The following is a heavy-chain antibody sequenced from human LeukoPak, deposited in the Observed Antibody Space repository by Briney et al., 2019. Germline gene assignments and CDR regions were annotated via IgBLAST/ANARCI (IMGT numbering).Heavy chain of an antibody. Sequence: GASVKVSCKASGYTFTSYGISWVRQAPGQGLEWMGWISVYNGNTNYAQKLQGRVTMTTDTSTSTAYMELRSLRSDDTAVYYCARDIGYCSGGSCYSQHYYFDYWGQGTLVTVSS. CDR1: GYTFTSYG. CDR2: ISVYNGNT. J-gene: IGHJ4*02. V-gene: IGHV1-18*04. D-gene: IGHD2-15*01. CDR3: ARDIGYCSGGSCYSQHYYFDY.